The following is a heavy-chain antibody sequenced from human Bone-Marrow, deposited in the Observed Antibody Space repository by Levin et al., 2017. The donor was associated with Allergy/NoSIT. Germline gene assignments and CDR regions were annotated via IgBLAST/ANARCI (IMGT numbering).Heavy chain of an antibody. CDR3: ATLGDSVPQNFDS. V-gene: IGHV3-7*01. Sequence: GESLKISCAASGFTFTTYWMSWVRQAPGKGLEWVANIKYDGSETYYLDSVKGRFTISRDNAKNSLHLQMNSLRVEDTAVYYCATLGDSVPQNFDSWGQGTLVTVSS. J-gene: IGHJ4*02. CDR1: GFTFTTYW. D-gene: IGHD2-21*02. CDR2: IKYDGSET.